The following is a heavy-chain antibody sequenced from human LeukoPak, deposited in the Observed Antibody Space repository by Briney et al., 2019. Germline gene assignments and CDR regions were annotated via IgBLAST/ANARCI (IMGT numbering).Heavy chain of an antibody. Sequence: PSETLSLTCGVSGGSISSYYWAWIRQPPGKELEWIGYVFNGGSPNYNPSLNSRVTMSLDTSKNQFSLRLSFVTAADTAVYYCARRTGDGSSWKGAFDNWGQGTTVTVSS. CDR1: GGSISSYY. CDR3: ARRTGDGSSWKGAFDN. J-gene: IGHJ3*02. D-gene: IGHD6-13*01. CDR2: VFNGGSP. V-gene: IGHV4-59*08.